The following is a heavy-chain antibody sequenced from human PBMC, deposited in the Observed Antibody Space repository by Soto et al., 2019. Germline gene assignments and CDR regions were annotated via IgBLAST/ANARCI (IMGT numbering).Heavy chain of an antibody. D-gene: IGHD2-2*01. Sequence: GESLKISCTGFGYTFTTFWISWVRQMPGKGLEWMGRIDPRDSYVNYSPSFQGHVTISVDKSISTAYLQWGSLKASDTAMYYCARLFCGTTTCDSWFDPWGQGTLVTVSS. CDR3: ARLFCGTTTCDSWFDP. CDR2: IDPRDSYV. CDR1: GYTFTTFW. V-gene: IGHV5-10-1*01. J-gene: IGHJ5*02.